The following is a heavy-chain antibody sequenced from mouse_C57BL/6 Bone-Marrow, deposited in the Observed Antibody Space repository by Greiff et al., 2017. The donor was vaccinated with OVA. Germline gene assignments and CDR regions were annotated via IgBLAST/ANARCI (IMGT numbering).Heavy chain of an antibody. J-gene: IGHJ4*01. CDR2: INPSNGGT. Sequence: VQLQQPGTELVKPGASVKLSCKASGYTFTSYWMHWVKQRPGQGLEWIGNINPSNGGTNYNEKFKSKATLTVDKSSSTAYMQLSSLTSEDSAVYYCAREVYYYGSSYGYAMDYWGQGTSVTVSS. CDR1: GYTFTSYW. V-gene: IGHV1-53*01. CDR3: AREVYYYGSSYGYAMDY. D-gene: IGHD1-1*01.